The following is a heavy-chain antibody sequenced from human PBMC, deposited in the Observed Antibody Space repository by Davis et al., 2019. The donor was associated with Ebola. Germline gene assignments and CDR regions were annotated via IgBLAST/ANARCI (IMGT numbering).Heavy chain of an antibody. V-gene: IGHV3-7*03. J-gene: IGHJ4*02. D-gene: IGHD6-13*01. Sequence: PGGSLRLSCAASGFTFSSYWMSWVRQAPGKGLEWVANIKQDGSEKHYVDSVKGRFTISRDNAKNSLYLQMNSLRAEDTAVYYCARDVISSWVDYWGQGTLVTVSS. CDR1: GFTFSSYW. CDR3: ARDVISSWVDY. CDR2: IKQDGSEK.